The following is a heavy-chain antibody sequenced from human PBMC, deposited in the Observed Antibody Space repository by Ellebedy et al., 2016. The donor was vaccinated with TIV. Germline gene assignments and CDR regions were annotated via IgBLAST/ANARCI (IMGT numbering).Heavy chain of an antibody. J-gene: IGHJ4*02. V-gene: IGHV4-59*01. D-gene: IGHD6-19*01. Sequence: MPSETLSLICTVSGGSISSYYWSWIRQPPGKGLEWIGYIYYSGSTNYNPSLKSRVTIAVDTSKKQISLKLSSVTAADTAVYYCARSSGWDRFDYWGQGTLVTVSS. CDR1: GGSISSYY. CDR2: IYYSGST. CDR3: ARSSGWDRFDY.